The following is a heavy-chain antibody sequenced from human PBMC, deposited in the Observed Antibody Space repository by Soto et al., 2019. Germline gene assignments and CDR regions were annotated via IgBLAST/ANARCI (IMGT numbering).Heavy chain of an antibody. CDR2: IIPIFGTA. Sequence: QVQLVQSGAEVKKAGSSVKVSCKASGGTFSSYAISWVRQAPGQGLEWMGVIIPIFGTANYAQKFQGRVTITADESTSTAYMELSSLRSEDTAVYYCARDQGGAYCGGDCAYYYGMDVWGQGTTVTVSS. V-gene: IGHV1-69*01. CDR3: ARDQGGAYCGGDCAYYYGMDV. D-gene: IGHD2-21*02. CDR1: GGTFSSYA. J-gene: IGHJ6*02.